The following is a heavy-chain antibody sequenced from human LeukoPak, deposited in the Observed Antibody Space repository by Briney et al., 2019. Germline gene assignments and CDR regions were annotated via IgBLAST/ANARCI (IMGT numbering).Heavy chain of an antibody. CDR2: ISGSGGST. J-gene: IGHJ4*02. V-gene: IGHV3-23*01. D-gene: IGHD3-9*01. Sequence: GGSLSLSCAASGFTFSSYAMSWVRQAPGKGLEWVSAISGSGGSTYYADSVKGRFTISRDNSKNTLYLQMNSLRAEDTAVYYCAKGAQGLRYFDWSDLDYWGQGTLVTVSS. CDR1: GFTFSSYA. CDR3: AKGAQGLRYFDWSDLDY.